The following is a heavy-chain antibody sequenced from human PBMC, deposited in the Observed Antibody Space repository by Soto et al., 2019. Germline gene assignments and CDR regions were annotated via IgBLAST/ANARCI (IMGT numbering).Heavy chain of an antibody. CDR1: GYSFTSYW. D-gene: IGHD3-10*01. V-gene: IGHV5-10-1*01. CDR2: IDPSDSYT. CDR3: ARTGPYGSGSYYNLVDY. Sequence: PGESLKISCKGSGYSFTSYWISWVRQMPGKGLEWMGRIDPSDSYTNYSPSFQGHVTILADKSICTAYLQWSSLKASDTAMYYCARTGPYGSGSYYNLVDYWGQGTLVTVSS. J-gene: IGHJ4*02.